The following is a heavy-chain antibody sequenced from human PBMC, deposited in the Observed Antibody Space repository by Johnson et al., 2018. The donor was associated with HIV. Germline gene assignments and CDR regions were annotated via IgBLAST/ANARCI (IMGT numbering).Heavy chain of an antibody. CDR3: AKGEAQEGWIQLWAYAFDF. D-gene: IGHD5-18*01. Sequence: VQLVESGGGLVQPGGSLRLSCAASGFSFSSYALTWVRQAPGKGLEWVSGISGSGDSTYYADSVKGRFTISRDNSRNTLYLQMSNLRTEETAVYYCAKGEAQEGWIQLWAYAFDFWGRGTMVTVSS. CDR1: GFSFSSYA. J-gene: IGHJ3*01. V-gene: IGHV3-23*04. CDR2: ISGSGDST.